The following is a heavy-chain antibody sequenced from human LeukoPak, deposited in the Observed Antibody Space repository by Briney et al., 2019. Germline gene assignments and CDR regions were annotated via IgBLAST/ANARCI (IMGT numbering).Heavy chain of an antibody. V-gene: IGHV3-48*01. J-gene: IGHJ6*03. CDR1: GFTFSSYS. CDR3: AKEQIDYDFWSGYYYYYMDV. CDR2: ISSSSSTI. Sequence: GGSLRLSCAASGFTFSSYSMNWVRQAPGKGLEWVSYISSSSSTIYYADPVKGRFTISRGNAKNSLYLQMNSLRAEDTAVYYCAKEQIDYDFWSGYYYYYMDVWGQGTTVTVSS. D-gene: IGHD3-3*01.